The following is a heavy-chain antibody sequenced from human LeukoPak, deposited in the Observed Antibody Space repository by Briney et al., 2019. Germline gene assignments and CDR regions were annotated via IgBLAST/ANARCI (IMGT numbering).Heavy chain of an antibody. CDR3: ARAKLTYYYGSGSYFHYYYGMDV. V-gene: IGHV6-1*01. J-gene: IGHJ6*02. D-gene: IGHD3-10*01. Sequence: SQTLSLTCAISGDSVSSNSAAWNWIRQSPSSGLEWLGRTYYRSKWYNDYAVSVKSRITINPDTSKNQFSLQLNSVTPEDTAVYYCARAKLTYYYGSGSYFHYYYGMDVWGQGTTVTVSS. CDR2: TYYRSKWYN. CDR1: GDSVSSNSAA.